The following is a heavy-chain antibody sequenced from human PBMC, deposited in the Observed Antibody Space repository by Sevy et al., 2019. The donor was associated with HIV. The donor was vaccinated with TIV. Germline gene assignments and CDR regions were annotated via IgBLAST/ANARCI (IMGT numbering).Heavy chain of an antibody. V-gene: IGHV3-33*01. Sequence: GSLRLSCAASGFTFSTYAMHWVRQAPGKGLEWVAVIWYDGSNKYYADSVKGRFAISRDNSGNTLYLQMNNLRADDTAVYFCARVSVSSTWNYFYYGMGVWGHGTTVTVSS. J-gene: IGHJ6*02. CDR3: ARVSVSSTWNYFYYGMGV. CDR1: GFTFSTYA. D-gene: IGHD2-2*01. CDR2: IWYDGSNK.